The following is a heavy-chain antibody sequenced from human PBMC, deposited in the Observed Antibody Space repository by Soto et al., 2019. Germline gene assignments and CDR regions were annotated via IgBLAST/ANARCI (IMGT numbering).Heavy chain of an antibody. CDR3: ARDPDLIEAAGNYFDY. V-gene: IGHV3-30-3*01. D-gene: IGHD6-13*01. Sequence: GGSLRLSCAASGFTLNTYSMHWVRQAPGKGLEWVAVVSFDGVNKHYRDSVKGRFTISRDIAKNMLYLQMTSLRLEDTALYYCARDPDLIEAAGNYFDYWGQGTLVTVSS. CDR1: GFTLNTYS. CDR2: VSFDGVNK. J-gene: IGHJ4*02.